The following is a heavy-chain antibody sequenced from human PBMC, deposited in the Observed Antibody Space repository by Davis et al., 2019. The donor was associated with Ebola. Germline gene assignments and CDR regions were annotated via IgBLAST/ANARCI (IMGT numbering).Heavy chain of an antibody. Sequence: AASVKVSCKASGYRFTDYAIHWVRRAPGERPEWLGWINTGSGNTKYSQKFQGRVTITTDKTSSTASMELSRLESEDTAVYYCARDSAGTIYSNSFDPWGQGTLVTVSS. CDR1: GYRFTDYA. D-gene: IGHD1-7*01. J-gene: IGHJ5*02. CDR3: ARDSAGTIYSNSFDP. V-gene: IGHV1-3*04. CDR2: INTGSGNT.